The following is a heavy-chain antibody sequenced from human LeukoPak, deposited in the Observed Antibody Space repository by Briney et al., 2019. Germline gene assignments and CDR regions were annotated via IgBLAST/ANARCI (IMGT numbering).Heavy chain of an antibody. CDR3: ARIGDYGSGSDGSDP. D-gene: IGHD3-10*01. J-gene: IGHJ5*02. CDR2: ISPSVGTT. Sequence: ASVKVSFTASGYTFTSYYIHRVRQAPGQGLEWMGIISPSVGTTTFAQKLQGRVTMTRDTPTTTVYMELRSLRSEDTAVYYCARIGDYGSGSDGSDPWGQGTPVTVSS. CDR1: GYTFTSYY. V-gene: IGHV1-46*04.